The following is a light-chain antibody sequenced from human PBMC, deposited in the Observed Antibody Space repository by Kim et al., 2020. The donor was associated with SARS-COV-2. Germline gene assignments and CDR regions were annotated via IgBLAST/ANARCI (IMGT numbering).Light chain of an antibody. CDR3: SSYAGSNNVL. J-gene: IGLJ2*01. Sequence: GQSGAISCTGTSSDVGGYNYVSWYQQHPGKAPKLMIYELDKRPSGVPDRFSGSKSGNTASLTVSGLQAEDEADYYCSSYAGSNNVLFGGGTQLTVL. CDR2: ELD. V-gene: IGLV2-8*01. CDR1: SSDVGGYNY.